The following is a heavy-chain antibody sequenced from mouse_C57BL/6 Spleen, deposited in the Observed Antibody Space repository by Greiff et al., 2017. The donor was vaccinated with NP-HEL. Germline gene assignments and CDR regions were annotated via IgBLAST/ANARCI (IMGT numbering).Heavy chain of an antibody. CDR3: AKVDYGSSYFDY. CDR2: IYPRSGNT. CDR1: GYTFTSYG. V-gene: IGHV1-81*01. Sequence: VQLQQSGAELARPGASVKLSCKASGYTFTSYGISWVKQRTGQGLEWIGEIYPRSGNTYYNEKFKGKATLTADKSSSTAYMELRSLTSEDSGVYFCAKVDYGSSYFDYWGQGTTLTVSS. J-gene: IGHJ2*01. D-gene: IGHD1-1*01.